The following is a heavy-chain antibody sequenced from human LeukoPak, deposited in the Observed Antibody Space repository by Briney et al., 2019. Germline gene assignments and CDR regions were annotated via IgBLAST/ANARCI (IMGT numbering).Heavy chain of an antibody. V-gene: IGHV1-2*02. Sequence: ASVKVSCKASGYTFTGYYMHWVRQAPGQGLEWMGWINPNSGGTNYAQKFQGRVTMTRDTSISTAYMELSRLRSDDTAVYYCARDPSDSRPLGAFDIWGQGTMVTVSS. CDR2: INPNSGGT. D-gene: IGHD3-22*01. CDR3: ARDPSDSRPLGAFDI. J-gene: IGHJ3*02. CDR1: GYTFTGYY.